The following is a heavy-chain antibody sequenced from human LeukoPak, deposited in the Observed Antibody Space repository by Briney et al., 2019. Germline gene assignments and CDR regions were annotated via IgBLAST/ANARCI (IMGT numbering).Heavy chain of an antibody. CDR2: INPNSGGT. J-gene: IGHJ5*02. CDR3: ARVTITTGTSWFDP. V-gene: IGHV1-2*02. CDR1: GYTFTGYY. Sequence: GASVKVSCKASGYTFTGYYMHWVRQAPGQGLEWMGWINPNSGGTNYAQKFQGRVNMTRDTSISTAYMELSRLRSDDTAVYYCARVTITTGTSWFDPWGQGTLVTVSS. D-gene: IGHD1-1*01.